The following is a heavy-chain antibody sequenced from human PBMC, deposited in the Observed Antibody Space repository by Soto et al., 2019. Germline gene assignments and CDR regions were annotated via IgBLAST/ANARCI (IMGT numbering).Heavy chain of an antibody. V-gene: IGHV3-23*01. J-gene: IGHJ4*02. CDR2: ISGSGGST. Sequence: EVQLLESGGGLVQPGGSLRLSCAASGFTFSSYAMSWVRQVPGKGLEWVSAISGSGGSTYYADSVKGRFTISRDNSKNTLYLQMNSLRAEDTAVYYCAKGHSGWYGGGLDYWGQGTLVTVSS. CDR1: GFTFSSYA. CDR3: AKGHSGWYGGGLDY. D-gene: IGHD6-19*01.